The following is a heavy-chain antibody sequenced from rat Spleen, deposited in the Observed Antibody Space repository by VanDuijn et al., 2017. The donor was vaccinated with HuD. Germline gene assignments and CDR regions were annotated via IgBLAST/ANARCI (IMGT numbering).Heavy chain of an antibody. Sequence: EVQLVESDGGLVQPGRSLKLSCAASGFIFSNYYMAWVRQAPTKGLEWVAYISTGGGSTYYRDSVKGRFTISRDNSKSTLYLQMDSLRYEETATYYCTTDGGGYKDYFDFWGQGVMVTVSS. CDR1: GFIFSNYY. V-gene: IGHV5-27*01. CDR3: TTDGGGYKDYFDF. J-gene: IGHJ2*01. CDR2: ISTGGGST. D-gene: IGHD1-11*01.